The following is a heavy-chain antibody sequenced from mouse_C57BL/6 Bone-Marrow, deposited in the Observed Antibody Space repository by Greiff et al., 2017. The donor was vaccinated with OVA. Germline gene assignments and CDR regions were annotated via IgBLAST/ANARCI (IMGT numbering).Heavy chain of an antibody. D-gene: IGHD2-10*01. CDR1: GYSITSGYY. Sequence: EVKLQESGPGLVKPSQSLSLTCSVTGYSITSGYYWNWIRQFPGNKLEWMGYISYDGSNNYNPSLKNRISITRDTSKNQFFLKLNSVTTEDTATYYCSYSDYFDYWGQGTTLTVSS. CDR3: SYSDYFDY. V-gene: IGHV3-6*01. J-gene: IGHJ2*01. CDR2: ISYDGSN.